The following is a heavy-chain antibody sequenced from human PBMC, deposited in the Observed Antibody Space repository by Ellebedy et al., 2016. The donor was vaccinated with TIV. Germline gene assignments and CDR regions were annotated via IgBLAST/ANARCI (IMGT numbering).Heavy chain of an antibody. V-gene: IGHV3-64D*06. J-gene: IGHJ4*02. CDR3: VKDRGDIIRDFDY. Sequence: GESLKISCAASGFSFRSYWMTWVRQAPGKGLEYVSAINNNGGNTYYADSVKGRFTISRDNSKNTLYLQMSSLRPEDTAMYYCVKDRGDIIRDFDYWGQGTLVTVSS. D-gene: IGHD2-21*02. CDR2: INNNGGNT. CDR1: GFSFRSYW.